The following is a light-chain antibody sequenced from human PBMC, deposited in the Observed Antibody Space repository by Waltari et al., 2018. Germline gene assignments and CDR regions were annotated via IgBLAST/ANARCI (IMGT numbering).Light chain of an antibody. CDR3: HGWDAQNDPGV. V-gene: IGLV3-21*04. CDR1: NIGTKS. J-gene: IGLJ1*01. Sequence: SYVLTQPPSVSVAPGKTARITCGGNNIGTKSVHWYQQKPGQAPILVISYDSDRPSGPPERFSGSTTGNTATLTISRVGAADEADYYCHGWDAQNDPGVFGTGTEVTVL. CDR2: YDS.